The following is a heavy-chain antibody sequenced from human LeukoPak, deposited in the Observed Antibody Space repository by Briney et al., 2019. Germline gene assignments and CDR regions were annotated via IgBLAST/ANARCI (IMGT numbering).Heavy chain of an antibody. V-gene: IGHV3-21*04. D-gene: IGHD3-3*01. CDR1: GFTFSSYA. CDR3: ARESAVALHYDFWSGYYSAYYGMDV. J-gene: IGHJ6*02. Sequence: GGSLRLSCAASGFTFSSYAMNWVRQAPGKGLEWVSSISRGSDHIFYADSMKGRFTISRDNAKNSLYLQMNSLGAEDTAVYYCARESAVALHYDFWSGYYSAYYGMDVWGQGTTVTVSS. CDR2: ISRGSDHI.